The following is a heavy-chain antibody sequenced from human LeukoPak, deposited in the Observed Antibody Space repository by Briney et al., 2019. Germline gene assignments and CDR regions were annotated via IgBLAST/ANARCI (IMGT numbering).Heavy chain of an antibody. V-gene: IGHV4-39*07. Sequence: SETLSLTCTVSGGSISSSSYYWGWIRQPPGKGLEWIGSIYYSGSTCYNPSLKSRVTISVDTSKNQFSLKLSSVTAADTAVYYCARDPVWGKGTTVTVSS. CDR3: ARDPV. J-gene: IGHJ6*04. CDR1: GGSISSSSYY. CDR2: IYYSGST.